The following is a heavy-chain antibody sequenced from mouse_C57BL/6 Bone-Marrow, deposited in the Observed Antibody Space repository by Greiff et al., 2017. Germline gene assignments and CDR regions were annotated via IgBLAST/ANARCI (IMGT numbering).Heavy chain of an antibody. CDR2: ISSGSSTI. CDR3: ARGRSLDY. Sequence: EVKLVESGGGLVKPGGSLKLSCAASGFTFSDYGMHWVRQAPEKGLEWVAYISSGSSTISYADTVTGRFTISRDNAKNTLFLQMTSLRSEDTAMYYCARGRSLDYWGQGTTRTVSS. V-gene: IGHV5-17*01. CDR1: GFTFSDYG. J-gene: IGHJ2*01.